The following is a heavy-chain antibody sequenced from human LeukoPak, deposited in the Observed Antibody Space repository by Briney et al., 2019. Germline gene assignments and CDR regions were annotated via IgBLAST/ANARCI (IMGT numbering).Heavy chain of an antibody. CDR3: ARGLNCSRTSCYMGDNWFDP. V-gene: IGHV4-4*07. CDR2: IGSSGST. Sequence: SETLSLTCTVSGASISNFYWSWIRQPVGKGLEWVGRIGSSGSTNYNPSVKSRVTMSVDTSKNQFSLKLSSVTAADTAVYYCARGLNCSRTSCYMGDNWFDPWGQGTLVTVSS. D-gene: IGHD2-2*02. J-gene: IGHJ5*02. CDR1: GASISNFY.